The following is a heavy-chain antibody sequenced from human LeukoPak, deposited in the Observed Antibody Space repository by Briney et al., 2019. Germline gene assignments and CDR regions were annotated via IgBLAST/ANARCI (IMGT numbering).Heavy chain of an antibody. CDR3: ARRYCSSLGCHKTINWFDP. CDR1: GGAISDYY. CDR2: IYYSGST. J-gene: IGHJ5*02. V-gene: IGHV4-59*01. Sequence: SETLSLTCTVSGGAISDYYWTWIRQPPGEELEWIGYIYYSGSTTYNPSLKSRVTISLDKSKNQFSLELTSVTAADTAVYYCARRYCSSLGCHKTINWFDPWGQGTLVTVSS. D-gene: IGHD2-2*01.